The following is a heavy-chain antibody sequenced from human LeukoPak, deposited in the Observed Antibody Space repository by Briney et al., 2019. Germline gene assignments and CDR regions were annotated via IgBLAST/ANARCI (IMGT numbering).Heavy chain of an antibody. CDR1: GFTFSSYT. D-gene: IGHD3-10*01. Sequence: GGSLRLSXAGTGFTFSSYTMNWVRQAAGKGLEWVSSISGSSSYIYNADSVKGRFSISRDNAKNSLYLQMNSLRAEDTAVYYCARGYNYGPGYMDVWGKGTTVTVSS. V-gene: IGHV3-21*01. CDR2: ISGSSSYI. J-gene: IGHJ6*03. CDR3: ARGYNYGPGYMDV.